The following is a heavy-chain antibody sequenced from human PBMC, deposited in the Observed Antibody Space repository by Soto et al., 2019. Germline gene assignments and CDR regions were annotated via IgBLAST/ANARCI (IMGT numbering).Heavy chain of an antibody. CDR2: IDPSDSYT. D-gene: IGHD2-15*01. CDR1: GYSFTSYW. J-gene: IGHJ4*02. CDR3: ARGLVVVAAEYGFDY. V-gene: IGHV5-10-1*01. Sequence: GESLKISCKGSGYSFTSYWISWVRQMPGKGLEWMGRIDPSDSYTNYSPSFQGHVTISADKSISTAYLQWSSLKASDTAMYYCARGLVVVAAEYGFDYWGQGTLVTVSS.